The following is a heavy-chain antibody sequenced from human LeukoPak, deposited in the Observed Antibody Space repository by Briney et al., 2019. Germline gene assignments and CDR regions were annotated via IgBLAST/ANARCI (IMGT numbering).Heavy chain of an antibody. CDR3: ARETSTGFDY. Sequence: PGGSLRLSCAGSGFTFSNYWMHWVRQAPGKGLVWVSRINSDGRSTSYADSVKGRFTISRDNAKNTLYLRVNSLRAEDTAVYYCARETSTGFDYWGQGTLVTVSS. V-gene: IGHV3-74*01. J-gene: IGHJ4*02. CDR1: GFTFSNYW. D-gene: IGHD4-11*01. CDR2: INSDGRST.